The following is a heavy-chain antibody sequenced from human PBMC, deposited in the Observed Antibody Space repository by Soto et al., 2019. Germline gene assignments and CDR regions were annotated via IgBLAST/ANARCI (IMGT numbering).Heavy chain of an antibody. D-gene: IGHD1-1*01. Sequence: PSETLSLTCTASGGSISSYYWSWIRQPPGKGLEWIGQIYYTGSSNYNPSLKSRVTMSVDMSKKKFSLKVTSVTAADTAVYYCARVSPQQDRFDPWGQGALVTVSS. V-gene: IGHV4-59*08. CDR2: IYYTGSS. J-gene: IGHJ5*02. CDR3: ARVSPQQDRFDP. CDR1: GGSISSYY.